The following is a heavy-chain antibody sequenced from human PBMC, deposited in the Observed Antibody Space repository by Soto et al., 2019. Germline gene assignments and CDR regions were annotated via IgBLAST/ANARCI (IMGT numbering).Heavy chain of an antibody. J-gene: IGHJ6*02. CDR3: ARDPPGIAAAGGG. V-gene: IGHV3-66*01. Sequence: EVQLVESGGGLVQPGGSLRLSCAASGITVSNNYMSWVRQAPGKGLECVSLIYSNCDTRYADSVKGRFTISRDNSKNTVYLQMNSLRAEDTAVYYCARDPPGIAAAGGGWGQGTTVTVSS. CDR1: GITVSNNY. D-gene: IGHD6-13*01. CDR2: IYSNCDT.